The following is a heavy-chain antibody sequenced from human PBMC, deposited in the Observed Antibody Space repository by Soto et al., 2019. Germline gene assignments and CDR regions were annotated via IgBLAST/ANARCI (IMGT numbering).Heavy chain of an antibody. J-gene: IGHJ6*03. Sequence: SETLSLTCTVSGGSISSGGYYWSWIRQHPGKGLEWIGYIYYSGSTYYNPSLKSRVTISVDTSKNQFSLKLSSVTAADTAVYYCARIVFELAELAPYYYYYYMDVWGKGTTVTVSS. D-gene: IGHD2-21*01. CDR2: IYYSGST. V-gene: IGHV4-31*03. CDR3: ARIVFELAELAPYYYYYYMDV. CDR1: GGSISSGGYY.